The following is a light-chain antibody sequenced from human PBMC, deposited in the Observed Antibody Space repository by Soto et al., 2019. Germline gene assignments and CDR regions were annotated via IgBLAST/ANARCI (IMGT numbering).Light chain of an antibody. CDR1: SSDVGSHNT. Sequence: QSALTQPASVSGSPGQSITIPCTGTSSDVGSHNTVSWYQQHPGKAPKLMIYDVTNRPSGVSYRFSGSKSGNTASLTISGLQAEDEADYYCSSYRSSNTPVVFGGVTKLTVL. CDR2: DVT. V-gene: IGLV2-14*01. CDR3: SSYRSSNTPVV. J-gene: IGLJ2*01.